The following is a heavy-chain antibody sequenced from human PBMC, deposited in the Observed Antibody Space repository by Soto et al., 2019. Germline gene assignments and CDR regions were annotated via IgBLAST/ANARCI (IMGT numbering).Heavy chain of an antibody. CDR2: ISGSGGST. CDR3: AKSWGKSLDVVVPAADIFDY. J-gene: IGHJ4*02. Sequence: GGSLRLSCAASASIFSCCGMHWVRQAPGKGLEWVSAISGSGGSTYYADSVKGRFTISRDNSKNTLYLQMNSLRAEDTAVYYCAKSWGKSLDVVVPAADIFDYWGQGTLVTVSS. V-gene: IGHV3-23*01. D-gene: IGHD2-2*01. CDR1: ASIFSCCG.